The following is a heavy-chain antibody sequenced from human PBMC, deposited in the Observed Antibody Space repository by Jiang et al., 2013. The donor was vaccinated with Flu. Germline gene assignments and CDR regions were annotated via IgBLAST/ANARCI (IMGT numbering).Heavy chain of an antibody. J-gene: IGHJ4*02. CDR2: ISTSGAST. CDR3: ATPQGDY. Sequence: QLVESGGGLEQPGGSLRLSCAASGFTFNNYAMSWVRQAPGKGLEWVSAISTSGASTYYADSVKGRFTISRDNSKNTLSLQMNNLRAEDTAVYYCATPQGDYWGQGTLVTVSS. V-gene: IGHV3-23*04. CDR1: GFTFNNYA.